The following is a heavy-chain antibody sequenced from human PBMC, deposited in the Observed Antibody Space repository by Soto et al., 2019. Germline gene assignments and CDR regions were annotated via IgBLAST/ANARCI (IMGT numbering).Heavy chain of an antibody. Sequence: QVQLVQSGAEVKKPGAPVKVSCKASGYTFTSYGISWVRQAPGQGLEWMGWISAYNGNTNYAQKLQGRVTMTTDTSTSTAYMELRSLRSDDTAVYYCARGIMITFGGVIVSGAFDIWGQGTMVTVSS. V-gene: IGHV1-18*04. CDR2: ISAYNGNT. CDR3: ARGIMITFGGVIVSGAFDI. J-gene: IGHJ3*02. D-gene: IGHD3-16*02. CDR1: GYTFTSYG.